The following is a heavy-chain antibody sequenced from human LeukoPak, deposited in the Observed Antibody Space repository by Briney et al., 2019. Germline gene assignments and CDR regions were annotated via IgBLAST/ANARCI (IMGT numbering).Heavy chain of an antibody. D-gene: IGHD1-26*01. J-gene: IGHJ4*02. CDR2: IYYSGST. CDR3: ARTLDISWELSNYFDY. V-gene: IGHV4-59*01. Sequence: SETLSLTCTVSGGSISSYYWSWIRQPPGKGLEWIGYIYYSGSTNYNPSLKSRVTISVDTSKNQFSLKLCSVTAADTAVYYCARTLDISWELSNYFDYWGQGTLVTVSS. CDR1: GGSISSYY.